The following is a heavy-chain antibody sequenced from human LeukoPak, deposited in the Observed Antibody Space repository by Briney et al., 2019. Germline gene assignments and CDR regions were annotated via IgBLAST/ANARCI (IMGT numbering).Heavy chain of an antibody. V-gene: IGHV3-23*01. CDR3: AKNFRYSSGWDYYYYGMDV. Sequence: GGSLRLSCAASGFTFSSYAMSWVRQAPGKGLEWVSVISDNGGSTYYADSVKGRFTISRDNSKNTLYLQMNSLRAEDTAVYYCAKNFRYSSGWDYYYYGMDVWGQGTTVTVSS. CDR1: GFTFSSYA. CDR2: ISDNGGST. J-gene: IGHJ6*02. D-gene: IGHD6-19*01.